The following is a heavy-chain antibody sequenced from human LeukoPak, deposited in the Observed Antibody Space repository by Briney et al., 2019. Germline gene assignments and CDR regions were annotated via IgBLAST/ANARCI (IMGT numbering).Heavy chain of an antibody. CDR3: ARAGVGAIYYFDY. V-gene: IGHV3-33*01. Sequence: GGSLRLSCAASGFTFSNYGMHWVRQAPGKGLEWVALIWYDGSNKYYADSVRGRFTIPRDNSKNTLYLQMKSLRVEDTAVYDCARAGVGAIYYFDYWGQGTLVTVSS. CDR2: IWYDGSNK. CDR1: GFTFSNYG. J-gene: IGHJ4*02. D-gene: IGHD1-26*01.